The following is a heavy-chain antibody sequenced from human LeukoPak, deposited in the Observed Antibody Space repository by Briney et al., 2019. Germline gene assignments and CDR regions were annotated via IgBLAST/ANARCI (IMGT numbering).Heavy chain of an antibody. J-gene: IGHJ6*02. Sequence: GGSLRLSCAVSGFTFDDYAMHWVRQAPGKGLEWVSGISWNSGSIGYADSVKGRFTISRDNAKNSLYLQMNSLRVEDTALYYCAKGMYSSGWYDYYYYGMDVWGQGTTVTVSS. CDR1: GFTFDDYA. D-gene: IGHD6-19*01. CDR2: ISWNSGSI. V-gene: IGHV3-9*01. CDR3: AKGMYSSGWYDYYYYGMDV.